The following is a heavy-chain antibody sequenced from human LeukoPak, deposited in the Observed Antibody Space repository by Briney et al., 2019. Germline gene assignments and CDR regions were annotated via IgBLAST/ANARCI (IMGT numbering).Heavy chain of an antibody. CDR2: VSRSSSYI. Sequence: PGGSLRLSCAASGFTFSSYSMNWVRQAPGKGLQWVSSVSRSSSYIYYADSVKGRFTISRDNAKNSLYLQMNSLRAEDTAVYYCARDLGSGWYWGYFDYWGQGTLVTVSS. V-gene: IGHV3-21*01. J-gene: IGHJ4*02. CDR3: ARDLGSGWYWGYFDY. CDR1: GFTFSSYS. D-gene: IGHD6-19*01.